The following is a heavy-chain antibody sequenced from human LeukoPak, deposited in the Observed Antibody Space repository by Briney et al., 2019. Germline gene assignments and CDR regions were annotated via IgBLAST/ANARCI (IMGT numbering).Heavy chain of an antibody. J-gene: IGHJ3*02. D-gene: IGHD1-26*01. CDR1: GFTFSSYA. CDR3: AREGSGSYYLMRAFDI. V-gene: IGHV3-30*04. Sequence: GGSLRLSCAASGFTFSSYAMHWVRQAPGKGLEWVAVISYDGSNKYYADSVKGRFTISRDNSKNTLYLQMNSLRAEDTAVYYCAREGSGSYYLMRAFDIWGQGTMVTVSS. CDR2: ISYDGSNK.